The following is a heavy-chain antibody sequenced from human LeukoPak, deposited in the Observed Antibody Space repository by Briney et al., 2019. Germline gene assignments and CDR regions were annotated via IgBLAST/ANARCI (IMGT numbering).Heavy chain of an antibody. J-gene: IGHJ6*02. Sequence: ASVKVSCKASGGTFSSYAISWVRQAPGQGLEWMGGIIPIFGTANYAQKFQGRVTITADESTSTAYMELSSLRSEDTAVYYCARGTHGSSSWYVLGNYYYYYGMDVWGRGTTVTVSS. D-gene: IGHD6-13*01. CDR1: GGTFSSYA. V-gene: IGHV1-69*13. CDR3: ARGTHGSSSWYVLGNYYYYYGMDV. CDR2: IIPIFGTA.